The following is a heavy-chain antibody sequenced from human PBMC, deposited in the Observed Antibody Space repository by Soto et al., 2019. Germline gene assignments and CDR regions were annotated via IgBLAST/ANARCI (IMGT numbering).Heavy chain of an antibody. CDR2: INNGGDNI. J-gene: IGHJ4*02. CDR3: AKTFLARYCSSSICYDPADYFDY. CDR1: GFTFNNYA. Sequence: EVQLLESGGGLLQPGGSLRLSCAASGFTFNNYAMSWVRQAPGKGLEWVSSINNGGDNIYYADSVKGRFTISRDNSKSTLYLQMNSLRAEDTAVYYCAKTFLARYCSSSICYDPADYFDYWGQGTRVTVSS. V-gene: IGHV3-23*01. D-gene: IGHD2-2*01.